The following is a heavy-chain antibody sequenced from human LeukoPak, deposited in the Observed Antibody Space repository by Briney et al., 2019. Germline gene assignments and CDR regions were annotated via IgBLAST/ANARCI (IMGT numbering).Heavy chain of an antibody. CDR1: GGSFSGYY. Sequence: SETLSLTCAVYGGSFSGYYWSWIRQPPGKGLEWIGEINHSGTTKCSPSLESRVTMSVDTSKNQFSLKLNSVTAADTAVYYCARCTSTSCYNFDYWGQGSLVTVSS. CDR2: INHSGTT. D-gene: IGHD2-2*02. V-gene: IGHV4-34*01. J-gene: IGHJ4*02. CDR3: ARCTSTSCYNFDY.